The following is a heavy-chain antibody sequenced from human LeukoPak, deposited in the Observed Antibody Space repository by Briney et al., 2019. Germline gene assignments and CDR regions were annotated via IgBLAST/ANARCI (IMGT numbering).Heavy chain of an antibody. CDR1: GYTFTSYG. D-gene: IGHD5-18*01. CDR3: ARLGYSLYYYYYYGMDV. Sequence: GASVKVSCKASGYTFTSYGISWVRQAPGQGLEWMGWISAYNGNTNYAQKLQGRVTMTTDTSTSTAYMELRSLRSDDTAVYYCARLGYSLYYYYYYGMDVWGQGTTVTVSS. V-gene: IGHV1-18*01. CDR2: ISAYNGNT. J-gene: IGHJ6*02.